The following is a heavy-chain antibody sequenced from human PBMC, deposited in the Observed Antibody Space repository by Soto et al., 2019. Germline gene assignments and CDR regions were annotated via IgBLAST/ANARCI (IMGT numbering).Heavy chain of an antibody. CDR2: IKQDGNEK. V-gene: IGHV3-7*01. CDR1: GFTFSDYW. J-gene: IGHJ3*02. CDR3: ERGLVSSGWFSPWDALDI. Sequence: EVQLVESGGGLVQPGGSLRLSCAVSGFTFSDYWVSWVLQAPGKGLEWVANIKQDGNEKYYVDSVKGRFTISRDNAKNSLYLQMNSLIAEDTAVYYCERGLVSSGWFSPWDALDIWGQGTMVTVSS. D-gene: IGHD6-19*01.